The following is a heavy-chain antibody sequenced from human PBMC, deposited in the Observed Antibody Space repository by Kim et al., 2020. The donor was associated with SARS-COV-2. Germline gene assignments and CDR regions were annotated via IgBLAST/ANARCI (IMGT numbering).Heavy chain of an antibody. CDR1: GFTFSSYA. CDR3: ASPEVVPAARNYYYYGMDV. V-gene: IGHV3-23*01. D-gene: IGHD2-2*01. Sequence: GGSLRLSCAASGFTFSSYAMSWVRQAPGKGLEWVSAISGSGGSTYYADSVKGRFTISRDNSKNTLYLQMNSLRAEDTAVYYCASPEVVPAARNYYYYGMDVWGQGTTVTVSS. CDR2: ISGSGGST. J-gene: IGHJ6*02.